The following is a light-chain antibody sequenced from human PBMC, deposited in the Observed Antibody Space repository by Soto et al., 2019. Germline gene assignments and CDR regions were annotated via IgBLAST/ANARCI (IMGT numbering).Light chain of an antibody. CDR1: NIGSKS. CDR3: QVWDSSSDAWV. Sequence: SYELTQPPSVSGAPGQRARITCGGNNIGSKSVHWYQQKPGQAPVLVVYVDSDRPSGTPERFSGSNSGNTATLAISRVEAGDEADYYCQVWDSSSDAWVFGGGTKLTVL. CDR2: VDS. J-gene: IGLJ3*02. V-gene: IGLV3-21*02.